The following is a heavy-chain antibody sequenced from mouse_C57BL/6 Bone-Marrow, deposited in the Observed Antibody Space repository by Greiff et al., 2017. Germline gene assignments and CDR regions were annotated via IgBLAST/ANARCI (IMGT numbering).Heavy chain of an antibody. Sequence: QVQLQQSGAELVRPGASVTLSCKASGYTFTDYEMHWVKQTPVHGLEWIGAIDPETGGTAYNQKFKGKARLTADKSSSTAYMELRSLTSEDSAVYYCTRDGTDWYFDVWGTGTTVTVSS. D-gene: IGHD2-1*01. CDR3: TRDGTDWYFDV. CDR2: IDPETGGT. V-gene: IGHV1-15*01. CDR1: GYTFTDYE. J-gene: IGHJ1*03.